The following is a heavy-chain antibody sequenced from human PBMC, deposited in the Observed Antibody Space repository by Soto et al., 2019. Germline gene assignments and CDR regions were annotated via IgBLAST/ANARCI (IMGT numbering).Heavy chain of an antibody. V-gene: IGHV3-23*01. D-gene: IGHD6-13*01. CDR3: AKVSRIGQLVLKYYFDY. CDR2: ISGSGGST. J-gene: IGHJ4*02. Sequence: EVQLLESGGGLVQPGGSLRLSCAASGFTFSSYAMSWVRQAPGKGLEWVSAISGSGGSTYYADSVKGRFTISRDNSKNTLYLQMNSLRAEDTAVYYCAKVSRIGQLVLKYYFDYWGQGTLVTVSS. CDR1: GFTFSSYA.